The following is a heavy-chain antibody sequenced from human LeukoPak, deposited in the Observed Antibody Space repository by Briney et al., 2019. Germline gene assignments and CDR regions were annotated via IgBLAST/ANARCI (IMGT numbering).Heavy chain of an antibody. J-gene: IGHJ4*02. D-gene: IGHD3-22*01. CDR1: GCSFTNYW. Sequence: GASLKISCKGSGCSFTNYWIGWVRPMAGKGLEWMAIIYPDDSDTSYSPSFQSQVTISADKSISTAYLQWSSLKASDTAMYYCARSPGNYYDSRGYSYYFDYWGQGTLVTVSS. V-gene: IGHV5-51*01. CDR2: IYPDDSDT. CDR3: ARSPGNYYDSRGYSYYFDY.